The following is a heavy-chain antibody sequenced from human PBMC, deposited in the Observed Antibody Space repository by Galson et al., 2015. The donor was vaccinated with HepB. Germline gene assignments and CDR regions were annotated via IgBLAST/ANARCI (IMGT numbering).Heavy chain of an antibody. V-gene: IGHV5-51*01. CDR3: ARLRAAVRGDRGMPHWFDP. D-gene: IGHD3-10*01. CDR2: IYPGDSDT. Sequence: QSGAEVKKPGESLKISCKGSGYSFTSYWIGWVRQMPGKGLEWMGIIYPGDSDTRYSPSFQGQVTISADKSISTAYLQWSSLKASDTAMYYCARLRAAVRGDRGMPHWFDPWGQGTLVTVSS. CDR1: GYSFTSYW. J-gene: IGHJ5*02.